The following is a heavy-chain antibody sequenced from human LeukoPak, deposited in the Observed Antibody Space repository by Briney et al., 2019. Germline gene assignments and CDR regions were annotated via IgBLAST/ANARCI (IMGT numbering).Heavy chain of an antibody. Sequence: SETLSLTCAVYGGSFSGYYWSWIRQPPGKGLEWIGEINHSGSTNYNPSLKSRVTISVDTSKNQFSLKLSSVTAADTAVYYCARCSSGWLSEGYWGQGTPVTVSS. CDR1: GGSFSGYY. CDR3: ARCSSGWLSEGY. CDR2: INHSGST. V-gene: IGHV4-34*01. J-gene: IGHJ4*02. D-gene: IGHD6-19*01.